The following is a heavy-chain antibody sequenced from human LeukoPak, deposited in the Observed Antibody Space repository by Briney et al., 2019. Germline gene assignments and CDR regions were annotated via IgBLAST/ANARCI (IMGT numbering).Heavy chain of an antibody. D-gene: IGHD1-26*01. Sequence: ASVKVSCKVSGYTLTELSMHWVRQAPGKGLEWMEGFDPEDGETIYAQKFQGRVTMTEDTSTDTAYMELSSLRSGDTAVYYCATAGIVGAPSYFDYWGQGTLVTVSS. CDR1: GYTLTELS. CDR3: ATAGIVGAPSYFDY. V-gene: IGHV1-24*01. J-gene: IGHJ4*02. CDR2: FDPEDGET.